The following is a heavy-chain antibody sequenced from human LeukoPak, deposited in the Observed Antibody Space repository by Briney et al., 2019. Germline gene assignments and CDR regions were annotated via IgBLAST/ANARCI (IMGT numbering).Heavy chain of an antibody. Sequence: GRSLRLSCAASGFTFSSYAMHWVRQAPGKGLEWVAVISYDGSNKYYADSVKGRFTISRDNAKNSLYLQMNRLRAEDTAVYYCARVRGGGGSYDIWGQGTMVTVSS. J-gene: IGHJ3*02. V-gene: IGHV3-30-3*01. D-gene: IGHD3-16*01. CDR3: ARVRGGGGSYDI. CDR2: ISYDGSNK. CDR1: GFTFSSYA.